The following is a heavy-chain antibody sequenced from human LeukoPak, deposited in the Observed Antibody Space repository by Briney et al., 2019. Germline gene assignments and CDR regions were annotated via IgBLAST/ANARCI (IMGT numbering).Heavy chain of an antibody. CDR3: ARDLAWGAFDY. CDR1: GFTVSSNY. D-gene: IGHD7-27*01. CDR2: SPPGGGT. J-gene: IGHJ4*02. V-gene: IGHV3-53*01. Sequence: GGSLRLSCAASGFTVSSNYMSWVRQAPGKGLEWLSGVSPPGGGTYYADSVKGRFTISRDDSKNTLSLQMNSLRVEDTAVYYCARDLAWGAFDYWGQGTLVTVSS.